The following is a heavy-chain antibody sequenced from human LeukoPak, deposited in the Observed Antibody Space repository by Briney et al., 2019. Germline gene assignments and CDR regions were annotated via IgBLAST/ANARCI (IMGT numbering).Heavy chain of an antibody. Sequence: TSETLSLTCTVSGGSISSSSYYWGWIRQPPGKGLEWIGSIYYSGSTYYNPSLKSRVTISVDTSKNQFSLKLSSVTAADTAVYYCATGMTTVTPWHYWGQGTLVTVSS. D-gene: IGHD4-17*01. CDR1: GGSISSSSYY. V-gene: IGHV4-39*07. CDR3: ATGMTTVTPWHY. CDR2: IYYSGST. J-gene: IGHJ4*02.